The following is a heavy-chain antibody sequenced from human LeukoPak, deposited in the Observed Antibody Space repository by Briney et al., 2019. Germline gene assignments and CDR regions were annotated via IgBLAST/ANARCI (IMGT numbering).Heavy chain of an antibody. CDR3: AKDQDIVLMVYATTFHDY. CDR1: GFTFSSYG. J-gene: IGHJ4*02. V-gene: IGHV3-30*02. CDR2: IRYDGSNK. D-gene: IGHD2-8*01. Sequence: GGSLRLSCAASGFTFSSYGMHWVRQAPGKGLEWVAFIRYDGSNKYYADSVKGRFTISRDNSKNTLYLQMNSLRAEDTAVYYCAKDQDIVLMVYATTFHDYWGQGTLVTVSS.